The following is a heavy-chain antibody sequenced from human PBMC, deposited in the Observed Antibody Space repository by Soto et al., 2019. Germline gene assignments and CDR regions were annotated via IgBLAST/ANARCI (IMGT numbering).Heavy chain of an antibody. CDR3: ARELYSSSPRSHWGLENYYYYYMDV. J-gene: IGHJ6*03. D-gene: IGHD6-6*01. V-gene: IGHV1-2*04. CDR2: INPNSGGT. Sequence: ASVKVSCKASGYTFTGYYMHWVRQAPGQGLEWMGWINPNSGGTNYAQKFQGWVTMTRDTSISTAYMELSRLRSDDTAVYYCARELYSSSPRSHWGLENYYYYYMDVWGKGTKVTVSS. CDR1: GYTFTGYY.